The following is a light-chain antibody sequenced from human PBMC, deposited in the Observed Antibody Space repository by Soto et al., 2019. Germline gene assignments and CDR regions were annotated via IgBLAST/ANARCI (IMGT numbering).Light chain of an antibody. CDR3: QHYNSYSEA. CDR1: QSVSSNY. Sequence: PGERATLSCRASQSVSSNYLAWYQQKPGQAPRLLIYGASSRATGIPDRFSGSGSGTDFTLTISSLQPDDFATYYCQHYNSYSEAFGQGTKVDIK. J-gene: IGKJ1*01. CDR2: GAS. V-gene: IGKV3-20*01.